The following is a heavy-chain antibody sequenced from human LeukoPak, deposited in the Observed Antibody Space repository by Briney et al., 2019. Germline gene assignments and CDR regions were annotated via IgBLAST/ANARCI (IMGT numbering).Heavy chain of an antibody. CDR2: IRGDGSEK. V-gene: IGHV3-7*01. CDR3: ARDSPPYCGGDCTTDAFDI. D-gene: IGHD2-21*02. Sequence: SGGSLRLSCAASGFPFSNYYMTWVRQAPGEGLEWVANIRGDGSEKNYVDSVKGRFTISRDNAQNSLYLQMNSLRAEDTAVYYCARDSPPYCGGDCTTDAFDIWGQGTMVTVSS. CDR1: GFPFSNYY. J-gene: IGHJ3*02.